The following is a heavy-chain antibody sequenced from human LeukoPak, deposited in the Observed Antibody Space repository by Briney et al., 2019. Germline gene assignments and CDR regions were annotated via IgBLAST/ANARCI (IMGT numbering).Heavy chain of an antibody. CDR3: AREGYSGFYTFDY. J-gene: IGHJ4*02. CDR1: GFTFSSYW. V-gene: IGHV3-7*01. D-gene: IGHD5-12*01. CDR2: IKQDGSEK. Sequence: GGSLRLSYAASGFTFSSYWMSWVRQAPGKGLEWVANIKQDGSEKYYVDSVKGRFTISRDNAKNSLYLQMNSLRAEDTAVYYCAREGYSGFYTFDYWGQGTLVTVSS.